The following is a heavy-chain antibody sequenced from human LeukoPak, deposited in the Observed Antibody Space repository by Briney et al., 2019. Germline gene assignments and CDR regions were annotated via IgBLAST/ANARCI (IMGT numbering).Heavy chain of an antibody. Sequence: GGSLRLSCAASGFTFSSYAMSWVRQAPGKGPEWVSYISSSGRYIDYADSVKGRFTISRDNAKNSLFLQMSSLRAEDTAVYYCARAGDPDYWGQGTLVTVSS. J-gene: IGHJ4*02. CDR2: ISSSGRYI. CDR1: GFTFSSYA. V-gene: IGHV3-21*01. CDR3: ARAGDPDY. D-gene: IGHD3-10*01.